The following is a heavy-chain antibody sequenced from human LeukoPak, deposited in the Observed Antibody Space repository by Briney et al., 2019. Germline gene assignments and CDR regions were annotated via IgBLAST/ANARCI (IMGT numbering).Heavy chain of an antibody. V-gene: IGHV3-64D*06. CDR3: VKAGYSSGWYDY. CDR2: ISSNGGST. J-gene: IGHJ4*02. Sequence: GGSLRLSCSASGFTFSSYAKHWVRQAPGKGLEYVSAISSNGGSTYYADSVKGRFTISRDNSKNTLYLQMSSLRAEDTAVYHCVKAGYSSGWYDYWGQGTLVTVSS. CDR1: GFTFSSYA. D-gene: IGHD6-19*01.